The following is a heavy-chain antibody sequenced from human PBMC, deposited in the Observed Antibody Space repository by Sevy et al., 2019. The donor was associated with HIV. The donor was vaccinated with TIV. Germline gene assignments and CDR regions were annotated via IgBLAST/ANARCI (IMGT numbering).Heavy chain of an antibody. Sequence: GGSLRLSCAASGFTFSSYSMNWVRQAPGKGLEWVSYISSSSSTIYYAYSVKGRFTISRDNAKNSLYLQMNSLRAEDTAVYYCARTGPPGYYYDSSGSDYWGQGTLVTVSS. CDR2: ISSSSSTI. CDR3: ARTGPPGYYYDSSGSDY. D-gene: IGHD3-22*01. J-gene: IGHJ4*02. CDR1: GFTFSSYS. V-gene: IGHV3-48*01.